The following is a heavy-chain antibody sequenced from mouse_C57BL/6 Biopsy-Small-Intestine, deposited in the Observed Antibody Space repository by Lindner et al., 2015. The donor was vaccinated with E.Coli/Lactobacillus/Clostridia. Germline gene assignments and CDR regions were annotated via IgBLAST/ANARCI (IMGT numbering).Heavy chain of an antibody. Sequence: SVKVSCKASGYSFTSHDINWVRQATGQGLEWMGWMSPNSGNTGSAQQFQGRVTMTRDTSTGTVYMELSSLRSEDTAVYYCARLLYSSNWTPYFDLWGQGTLVTVSS. V-gene: IGHV1-66*01. D-gene: IGHD4-1*02. CDR3: ARLLYSSNWTPYFDL. J-gene: IGHJ2*01. CDR1: GYSFTSHD. CDR2: MSPNSGNT.